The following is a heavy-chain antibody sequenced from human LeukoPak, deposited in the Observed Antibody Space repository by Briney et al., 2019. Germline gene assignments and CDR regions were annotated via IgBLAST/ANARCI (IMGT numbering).Heavy chain of an antibody. CDR3: AKEHSSTYYLDF. D-gene: IGHD6-13*01. CDR2: VSHSGGST. J-gene: IGHJ4*02. V-gene: IGHV3-23*01. CDR1: GFTLGNHA. Sequence: GGSLRLSCGASGFTLGNHAMSWVRQSPGKGLEWVSAVSHSGGSTYYADSVKGRFTISRDNSKDTLYLQMHSLRAEDTALYYCAKEHSSTYYLDFWGQGGLVTVSS.